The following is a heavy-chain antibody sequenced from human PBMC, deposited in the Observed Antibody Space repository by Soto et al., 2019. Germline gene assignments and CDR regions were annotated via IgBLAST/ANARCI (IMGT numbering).Heavy chain of an antibody. D-gene: IGHD4-17*01. CDR3: ARDRDLAAEMTTANHLDY. Sequence: QVQLVQSGAEVKKPGSSVKVSCKASGGTFSSYAISWVRQAPGQGLEWMGGIIPIFGTANYAQKFQGRVTITADESKSTAYMELRSMRSEDTAVYYCARDRDLAAEMTTANHLDYWGQGTLVTVSS. CDR1: GGTFSSYA. CDR2: IIPIFGTA. V-gene: IGHV1-69*12. J-gene: IGHJ4*02.